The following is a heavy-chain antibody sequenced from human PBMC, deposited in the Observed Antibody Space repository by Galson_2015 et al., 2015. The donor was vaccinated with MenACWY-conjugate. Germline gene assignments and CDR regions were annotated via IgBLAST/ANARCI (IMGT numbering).Heavy chain of an antibody. Sequence: SLRLSCAASGFTFSSYTMHWVRQTPGKGLEWVALVSYDGSNQYYADSLKGRLTISRDNSKSTLYLQMDSLRAEDTAVYYCARGLIGYSSGPLDFWGQGALVTVSS. D-gene: IGHD6-19*01. CDR2: VSYDGSNQ. J-gene: IGHJ4*02. CDR3: ARGLIGYSSGPLDF. CDR1: GFTFSSYT. V-gene: IGHV3-30*01.